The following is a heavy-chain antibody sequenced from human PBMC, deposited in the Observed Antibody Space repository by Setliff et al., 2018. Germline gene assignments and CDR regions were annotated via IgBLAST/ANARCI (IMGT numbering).Heavy chain of an antibody. CDR2: IYYNGST. Sequence: ETLSLTCTVSGGSIRSSYYYWGWIRQPPGKGLEWIGSIYYNGSTHFNPSLKSRVAISVDTSKNLLSLRVNSVTATDTAVYYCARAPFSSGWYGGWEYYFDYWGQGTQVTVSS. V-gene: IGHV4-39*02. CDR1: GGSIRSSYYY. D-gene: IGHD6-19*01. CDR3: ARAPFSSGWYGGWEYYFDY. J-gene: IGHJ4*02.